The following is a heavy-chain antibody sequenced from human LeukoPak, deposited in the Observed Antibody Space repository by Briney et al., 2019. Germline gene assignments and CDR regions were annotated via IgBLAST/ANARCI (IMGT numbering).Heavy chain of an antibody. J-gene: IGHJ5*02. CDR3: ARRLTQYDCFDP. CDR1: GDSVSINSVT. CDR2: TYYRSTWYN. D-gene: IGHD2-2*01. Sequence: SQTLSLTCAISGDSVSINSVTWNWIRQSPSRGLEWMGRTYYRSTWYNDYAVSVRGRITVNTDTSKNQFSLHLNSVTPEDTAVYYCARRLTQYDCFDPWGQGILVTVSS. V-gene: IGHV6-1*01.